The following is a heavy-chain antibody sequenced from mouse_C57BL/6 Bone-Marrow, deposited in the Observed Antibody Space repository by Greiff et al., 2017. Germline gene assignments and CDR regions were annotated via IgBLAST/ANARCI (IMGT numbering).Heavy chain of an antibody. J-gene: IGHJ2*01. V-gene: IGHV1-47*01. CDR3: ARGGNYGGYYFDY. Sequence: VQLQQSGAELVKPGASVKMSCKASGYTFTTYPIEWMKQNHGKSLEWIGNFHPYNDDTKYNEKFKGKATLTVEKASSTVYLGLSRLTSDDADVYYCARGGNYGGYYFDYWGQGTTLTVSS. D-gene: IGHD2-1*01. CDR1: GYTFTTYP. CDR2: FHPYNDDT.